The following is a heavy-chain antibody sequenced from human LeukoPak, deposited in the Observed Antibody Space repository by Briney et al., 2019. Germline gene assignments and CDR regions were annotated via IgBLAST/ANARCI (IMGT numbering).Heavy chain of an antibody. CDR2: INSDGSST. J-gene: IGHJ4*02. Sequence: PGGSLRLSCAASGFTFSSYWMHWVRQAPGKGLVWVSRINSDGSSTSYADSVKGRFTISRDNAKNTLYLQMNSLRAEDTAVYYCARGYFDSSGEFDYWGQGTLVTVSS. CDR3: ARGYFDSSGEFDY. D-gene: IGHD3-22*01. CDR1: GFTFSSYW. V-gene: IGHV3-74*01.